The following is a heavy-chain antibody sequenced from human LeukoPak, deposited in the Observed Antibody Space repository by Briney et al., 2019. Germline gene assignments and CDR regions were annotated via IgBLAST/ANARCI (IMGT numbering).Heavy chain of an antibody. V-gene: IGHV1-2*02. CDR2: LNPNSGGT. J-gene: IGHJ5*02. Sequence: ASVKVSCKASGYTFTGYYMHWVRQAPGQGLAWMGWLNPNSGGTNYAQKFQGRVTMTRDTSISTAYMELSRLRSDDTAVYYCARDLKRSTVTTSFDPWGQGTLVTVSS. D-gene: IGHD4-17*01. CDR1: GYTFTGYY. CDR3: ARDLKRSTVTTSFDP.